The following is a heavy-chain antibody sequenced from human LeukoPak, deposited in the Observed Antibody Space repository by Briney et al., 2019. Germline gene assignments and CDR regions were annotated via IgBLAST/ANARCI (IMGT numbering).Heavy chain of an antibody. CDR2: ISYDGSNK. D-gene: IGHD3-3*01. Sequence: GGSLRLSCAASGFTFSGYGMHWVRQAPGKGLEWVSVISYDGSNKYYADSVKGRFTISRDNSKNTLYLQMNSLRAEDTAVYYCAKTLNRGGFFGVVIIDQYYGMDVWGQGTTVTVSS. CDR3: AKTLNRGGFFGVVIIDQYYGMDV. CDR1: GFTFSGYG. J-gene: IGHJ6*02. V-gene: IGHV3-30*18.